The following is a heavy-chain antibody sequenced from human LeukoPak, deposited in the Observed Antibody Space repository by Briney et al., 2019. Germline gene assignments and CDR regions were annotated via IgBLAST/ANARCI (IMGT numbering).Heavy chain of an antibody. J-gene: IGHJ4*02. CDR3: ATAMDTAMPPSFDY. V-gene: IGHV1-69-2*01. Sequence: ASVKISCKASGYTFTYYYMHWVHQAPGKGLEWMGRVDPEDGETIYAEKFQGRVTITADTSTDTAYMELSSLRSEDTAVYYCATAMDTAMPPSFDYWGQGTLVTVSS. CDR1: GYTFTYYY. CDR2: VDPEDGET. D-gene: IGHD5-18*01.